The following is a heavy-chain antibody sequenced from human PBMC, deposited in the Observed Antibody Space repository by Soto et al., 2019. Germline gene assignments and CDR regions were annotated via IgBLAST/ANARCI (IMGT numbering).Heavy chain of an antibody. CDR3: VVVVVGSVY. D-gene: IGHD2-15*01. CDR2: ISSSSSTI. CDR1: GFTFSSYS. Sequence: GGSLRLSCAASGFTFSSYSMNWVRQAPGKGLEWVSYISSSSSTIYYADSVKGRVTMTTDTSTSTAYMELRSLRSDDTAVYYCVVVVVGSVYWGQGTLVTVSS. J-gene: IGHJ4*02. V-gene: IGHV3-48*01.